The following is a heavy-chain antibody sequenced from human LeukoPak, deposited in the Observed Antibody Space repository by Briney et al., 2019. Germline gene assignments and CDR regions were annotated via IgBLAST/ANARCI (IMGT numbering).Heavy chain of an antibody. Sequence: GESLKISRKGSGYSFTSYWIGWVRQMPGKGLEWMGIIYPGDSDTRYSPSFQGQVTISADKSISTAYLQWSSLKASDTAMYYCARSPRYCSGGSCYPNNWFDPWGQGTLVTVSS. V-gene: IGHV5-51*01. J-gene: IGHJ5*02. CDR2: IYPGDSDT. D-gene: IGHD2-15*01. CDR3: ARSPRYCSGGSCYPNNWFDP. CDR1: GYSFTSYW.